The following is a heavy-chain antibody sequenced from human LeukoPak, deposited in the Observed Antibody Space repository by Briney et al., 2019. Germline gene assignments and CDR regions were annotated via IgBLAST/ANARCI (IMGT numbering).Heavy chain of an antibody. CDR3: AKARGYYDSSGYYFFPRGFDP. V-gene: IGHV3-48*03. J-gene: IGHJ5*02. CDR1: GFTFSSHE. CDR2: ISSSGSTI. D-gene: IGHD3-22*01. Sequence: GGSLRLSCAASGFTFSSHEFNWVRQAPGKGLEWVLYISSSGSTIYYADSVKGRFTISRDNAKNSLYLQMNSLRVEDTAVYYCAKARGYYDSSGYYFFPRGFDPWGQGTLVTVSS.